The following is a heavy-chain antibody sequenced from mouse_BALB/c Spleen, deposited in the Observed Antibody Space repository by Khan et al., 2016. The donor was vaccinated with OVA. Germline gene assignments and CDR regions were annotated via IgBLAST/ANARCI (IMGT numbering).Heavy chain of an antibody. V-gene: IGHV1-18*01. CDR1: GYTFPEYT. Sequence: VQLKQSGPELVKPGASVKISCKTSGYTFPEYTVHWVKQSLGKSLDWIGVINPKNGGTAYNQKFKGKATLAVDKSSSTAYMEFRNLTSEDSAVYYCARDAGRYWGQGTSGTGAS. CDR2: INPKNGGT. D-gene: IGHD3-3*01. J-gene: IGHJ4*01. CDR3: ARDAGRY.